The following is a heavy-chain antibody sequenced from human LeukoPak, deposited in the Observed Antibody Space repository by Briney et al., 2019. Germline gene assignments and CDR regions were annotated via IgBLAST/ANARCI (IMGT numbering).Heavy chain of an antibody. CDR2: IYYSGNT. V-gene: IGHV4-59*01. Sequence: SETLSLTCTDSGGSISTYYWSWIRQPPGKGLEWIGYIYYSGNTNYNPSLKSRVTISVDTSKNQFSLKLSSVTAADTALYYCARASRIDYASSWYGFWYFDLWGRGTLVTVSS. CDR3: ARASRIDYASSWYGFWYFDL. CDR1: GGSISTYY. J-gene: IGHJ2*01. D-gene: IGHD6-13*01.